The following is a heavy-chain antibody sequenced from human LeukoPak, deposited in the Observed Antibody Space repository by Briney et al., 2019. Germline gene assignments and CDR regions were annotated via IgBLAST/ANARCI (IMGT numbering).Heavy chain of an antibody. D-gene: IGHD2-21*02. V-gene: IGHV3-48*04. J-gene: IGHJ4*02. CDR2: ISTSTTTV. CDR1: GFTFSSYS. Sequence: PGGSLRLSCAASGFTFSSYSMNWVRQAPGKGLEWISYISTSTTTVDYADSVKGRFTISRDNAKNSLYLQMNSLRAEDTAVYYCAREHSSCGDDCNSFDYWGQGTLVTVSS. CDR3: AREHSSCGDDCNSFDY.